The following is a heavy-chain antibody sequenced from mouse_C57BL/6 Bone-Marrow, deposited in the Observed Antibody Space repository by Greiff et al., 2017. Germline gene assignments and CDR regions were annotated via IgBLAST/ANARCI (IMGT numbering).Heavy chain of an antibody. Sequence: EVMLVESGGGLVQPGESLKLSCESNEYEFPSHDMSWVRKTPEKRLELVAAINSDGGSTYYPDTMEKRFIISRDNTKKALYLQMSSLRSEDTALYYCARHRDGYYPFAYWGQGTLVTVSA. D-gene: IGHD2-3*01. CDR2: INSDGGST. V-gene: IGHV5-2*01. J-gene: IGHJ3*01. CDR3: ARHRDGYYPFAY. CDR1: EYEFPSHD.